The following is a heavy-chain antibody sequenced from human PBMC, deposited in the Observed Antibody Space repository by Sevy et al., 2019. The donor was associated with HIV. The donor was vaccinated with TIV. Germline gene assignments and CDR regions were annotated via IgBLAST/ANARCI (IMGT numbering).Heavy chain of an antibody. CDR3: ARDRAYSAVDY. V-gene: IGHV3-7*01. CDR1: GFTFSDSW. D-gene: IGHD5-18*01. Sequence: GGSLRLSCVASGFTFSDSWMIWVRQAPGKGLERIAFINEDGSRLGYVESVRGRFTISRKNIKNSLYLQMNNLRAEDTALYFCARDRAYSAVDYWGQGTLVTVSS. J-gene: IGHJ4*02. CDR2: INEDGSRL.